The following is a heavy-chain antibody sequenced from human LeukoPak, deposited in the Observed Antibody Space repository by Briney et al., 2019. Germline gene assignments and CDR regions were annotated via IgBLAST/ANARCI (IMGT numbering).Heavy chain of an antibody. CDR1: GFTFSSYS. CDR2: ISSSSSYI. Sequence: GGSLRLSCAASGFTFSSYSMNWVRQAPGKGLEWVSSISSSSSYIYYADSVKGRFTISRDNAKNSLYLQMNSLRAEETAVYYCARASPGGWFDPWGQGTLVTVSS. CDR3: ARASPGGWFDP. V-gene: IGHV3-21*01. J-gene: IGHJ5*02. D-gene: IGHD1-14*01.